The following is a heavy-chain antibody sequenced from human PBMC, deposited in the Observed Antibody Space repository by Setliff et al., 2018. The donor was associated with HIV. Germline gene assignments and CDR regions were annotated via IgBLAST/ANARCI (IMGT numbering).Heavy chain of an antibody. CDR1: GGTISNSG. Sequence: ASVKVSCKASGGTISNSGISWVRQAPGQGPEWMGWISTSNGNTHYVESLQGRVTMTTDTSTSTVYMEMTSLRSDDTAVYYCARVSRSVRVVVRYSDYWGQGTLVTVSS. CDR3: ARVSRSVRVVVRYSDY. D-gene: IGHD3-22*01. J-gene: IGHJ4*02. CDR2: ISTSNGNT. V-gene: IGHV1-18*01.